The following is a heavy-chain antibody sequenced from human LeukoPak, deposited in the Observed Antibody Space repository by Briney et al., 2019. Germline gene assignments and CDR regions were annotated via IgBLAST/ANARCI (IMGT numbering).Heavy chain of an antibody. D-gene: IGHD1-14*01. J-gene: IGHJ6*04. CDR2: INHSGGST. CDR3: AGDRTQSGYYYGMDV. CDR1: GYTFTSYY. Sequence: GASVKVSCKASGYTFTSYYMHWVRQAPGQGLEWMGIINHSGGSTSYAQKFQGRVTMTRDTSTSTVYLELSSLRSEDTAVYYCAGDRTQSGYYYGMDVWGKGTTVTVSS. V-gene: IGHV1-46*01.